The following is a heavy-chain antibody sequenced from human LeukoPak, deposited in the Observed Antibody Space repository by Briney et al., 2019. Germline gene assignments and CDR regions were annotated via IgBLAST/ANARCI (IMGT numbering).Heavy chain of an antibody. CDR3: ARAHTLDRITKYYFDY. J-gene: IGHJ4*02. CDR1: GYSFTNYW. V-gene: IGHV5-51*01. Sequence: GESLKISCKGSGYSFTNYWIGWVRPMPGKGLEWMGIIYPGDSDARYSPSFHGQVTISADKSISTAYLQWSSLKASDTAMYYCARAHTLDRITKYYFDYWGQGTLVTVSS. CDR2: IYPGDSDA. D-gene: IGHD5-24*01.